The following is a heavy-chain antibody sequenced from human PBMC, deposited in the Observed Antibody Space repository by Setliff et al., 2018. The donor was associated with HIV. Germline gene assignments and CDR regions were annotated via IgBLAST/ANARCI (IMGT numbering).Heavy chain of an antibody. CDR1: GGSVSSVNYY. J-gene: IGHJ4*02. CDR3: ARYVSDWFYIDS. CDR2: IHYTGST. D-gene: IGHD3-9*01. V-gene: IGHV4-61*01. Sequence: SETLSLTCSVSGGSVSSVNYYWSWIRQPPGKGLEWIGYIHYTGSTKYNPSLKSRLTMSLDTSKNQFSLNLDSVTAADTAVYYCARYVSDWFYIDSWGQGTLVTVSS.